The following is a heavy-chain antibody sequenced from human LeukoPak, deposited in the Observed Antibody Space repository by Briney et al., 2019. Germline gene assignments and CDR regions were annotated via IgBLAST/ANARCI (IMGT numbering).Heavy chain of an antibody. J-gene: IGHJ5*02. V-gene: IGHV1-18*01. Sequence: GASVKVSCKASGYTFTSYGISWVRQAPGQGLEWMGWISAYNGNTNYAQKFQGRVTMTRDTSISTAYMELSRLRSDDTAVYYCARIPIVVVPAAQGDNWFGPWGQGTLVTVSS. CDR3: ARIPIVVVPAAQGDNWFGP. D-gene: IGHD2-2*01. CDR1: GYTFTSYG. CDR2: ISAYNGNT.